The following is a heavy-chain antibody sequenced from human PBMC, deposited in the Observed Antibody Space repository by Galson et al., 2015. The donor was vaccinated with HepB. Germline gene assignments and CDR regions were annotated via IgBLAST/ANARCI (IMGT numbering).Heavy chain of an antibody. Sequence: SVKVSCKASGYTFTSYYMHWVRQAPGQGLEWMGIINPSGGSTSYAQKFQGRVTMTRDTSTSTVYMELSSLRSEDTAVYYCARDLAYYYGSGSFNNWFDPWGQGTLVTVSS. J-gene: IGHJ5*02. V-gene: IGHV1-46*01. CDR1: GYTFTSYY. CDR2: INPSGGST. CDR3: ARDLAYYYGSGSFNNWFDP. D-gene: IGHD3-10*01.